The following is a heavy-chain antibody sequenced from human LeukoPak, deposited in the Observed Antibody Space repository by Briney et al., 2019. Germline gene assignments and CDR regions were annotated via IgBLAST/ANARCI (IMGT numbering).Heavy chain of an antibody. CDR1: GGTFSSYA. D-gene: IGHD6-13*01. CDR3: ARIIAAAGHEYAFDI. J-gene: IGHJ3*02. V-gene: IGHV1-69*06. Sequence: VASVKVSCKASGGTFSSYAISWVRQAPGQGLEWMGGIIPIFGTANYAQKFQGRVTITADKSTSTAYMELSSLRSEDTAVYYCARIIAAAGHEYAFDIWGQGTMVTVSS. CDR2: IIPIFGTA.